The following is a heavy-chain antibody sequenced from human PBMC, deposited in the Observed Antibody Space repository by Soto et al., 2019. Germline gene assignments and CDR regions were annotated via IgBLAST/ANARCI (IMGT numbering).Heavy chain of an antibody. D-gene: IGHD1-1*01. CDR2: IYPGDSDT. Sequence: GESLKISCKGSGYSFTSYWVGWVRQMPGKGLKWMGIIYPGDSDTRYSPSFQGQVTISADKSNGTAYLQWSSLKASDTAMYYCGRGLQPYYYYYYGMDVWGQGTTVTVSS. CDR3: GRGLQPYYYYYYGMDV. V-gene: IGHV5-51*01. J-gene: IGHJ6*02. CDR1: GYSFTSYW.